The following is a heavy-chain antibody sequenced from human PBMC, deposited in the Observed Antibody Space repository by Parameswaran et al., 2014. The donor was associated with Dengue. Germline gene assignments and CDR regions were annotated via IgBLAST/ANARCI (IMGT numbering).Heavy chain of an antibody. CDR2: IIPIFGTA. CDR3: ARDYFGDGGMMVRGVHYYYGMDV. Sequence: WVRQAPGQGLEWMGGIIPIFGTANYAQKFQGRVTITADESTSTAYMELSSLRSEDTAVYYCARDYFGDGGMMVRGVHYYYGMDVWGQGTTVTVSS. D-gene: IGHD3-10*01. J-gene: IGHJ6*02. V-gene: IGHV1-69*01.